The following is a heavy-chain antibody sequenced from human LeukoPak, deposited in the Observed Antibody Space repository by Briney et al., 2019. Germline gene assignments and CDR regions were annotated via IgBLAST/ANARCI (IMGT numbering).Heavy chain of an antibody. CDR1: VFTFSSYW. D-gene: IGHD5-18*01. CDR2: IKQDGSEK. J-gene: IGHJ4*02. Sequence: GGSLRLSCAASVFTFSSYWMSWVRQAPGKGLEWVAKIKQDGSEKYYVDSVKGRFTISRDNAKSSLFLQMNSLRAEDTAVYYCARFEDTIGDFDYWGQGTLVTVSS. CDR3: ARFEDTIGDFDY. V-gene: IGHV3-7*01.